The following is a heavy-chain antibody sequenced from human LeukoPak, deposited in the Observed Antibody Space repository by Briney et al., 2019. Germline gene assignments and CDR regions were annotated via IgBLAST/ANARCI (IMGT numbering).Heavy chain of an antibody. Sequence: SETLSLTCAVYGGSFSGYYWSWIRQPPGKGLEWLGEINHSGSTNYNPSLKSRVTISVDTSKNQFSLKLSSVTAADTAVYYCARGTGNSSGWLQYFDYWGQGTLVTVSS. J-gene: IGHJ4*02. CDR2: INHSGST. CDR3: ARGTGNSSGWLQYFDY. CDR1: GGSFSGYY. D-gene: IGHD6-19*01. V-gene: IGHV4-34*01.